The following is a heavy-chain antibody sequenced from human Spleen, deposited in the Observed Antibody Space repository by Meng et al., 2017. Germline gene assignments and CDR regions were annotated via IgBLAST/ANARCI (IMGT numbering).Heavy chain of an antibody. D-gene: IGHD3-10*01. CDR3: SRGPPGRRYADY. J-gene: IGHJ4*02. Sequence: QVPAVQSGAEGKRAGGLVQVSCKASHYTFPGYGLGWFRQAPGQGLEWMGWLGAHDGDTSHAPRFQGRVTVTADRPTATAYMELNSLRSDDTAVYYCSRGPPGRRYADYWGQGTLVTVSS. CDR1: HYTFPGYG. V-gene: IGHV1-18*01. CDR2: LGAHDGDT.